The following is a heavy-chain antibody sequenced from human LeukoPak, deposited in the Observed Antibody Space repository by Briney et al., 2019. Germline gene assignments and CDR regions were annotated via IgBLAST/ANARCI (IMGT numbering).Heavy chain of an antibody. J-gene: IGHJ4*02. V-gene: IGHV4-59*11. CDR2: IFYSASP. D-gene: IGHD2-15*01. CDR1: GGSISSHY. Sequence: SETLSLTCSVSGGSISSHYWTWIRQPPRKGLEWIGYIFYSASPIYNPSLKSRVTISLDTPKNQFSLRLNSVTAEDTAVYFCASSPVGYCSGGSCSTYLASWGQGTLVTVSS. CDR3: ASSPVGYCSGGSCSTYLAS.